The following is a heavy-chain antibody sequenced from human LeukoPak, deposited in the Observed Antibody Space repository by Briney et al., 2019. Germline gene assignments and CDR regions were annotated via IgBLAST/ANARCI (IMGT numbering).Heavy chain of an antibody. Sequence: PGGSLGLSCAASGFTFSSYWMSWVRQAPGKGLEWVANIKQDGSEKYYVDSVKGRFTISRDNAKNSLYLQMNSLRAEDTAVYYCAGKPEWLSYGCDVWGRGTMVTVSS. D-gene: IGHD1-14*01. CDR3: AGKPEWLSYGCDV. J-gene: IGHJ3*01. CDR1: GFTFSSYW. V-gene: IGHV3-7*01. CDR2: IKQDGSEK.